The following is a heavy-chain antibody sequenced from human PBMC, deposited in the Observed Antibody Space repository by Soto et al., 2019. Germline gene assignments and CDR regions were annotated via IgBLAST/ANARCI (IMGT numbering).Heavy chain of an antibody. CDR3: AKNGGQLVEYYHYGMDV. CDR2: ISGSGGST. J-gene: IGHJ6*02. CDR1: GFTFSSYA. Sequence: GGSLRLSCAASGFTFSSYAMSWVRQAPGKGLEWVSAISGSGGSTYYADSVKGRFTISRDNSKNTLYLQMNSLRAEDTAVYYCAKNGGQLVEYYHYGMDVWGQGTTVTVSS. V-gene: IGHV3-23*01. D-gene: IGHD6-6*01.